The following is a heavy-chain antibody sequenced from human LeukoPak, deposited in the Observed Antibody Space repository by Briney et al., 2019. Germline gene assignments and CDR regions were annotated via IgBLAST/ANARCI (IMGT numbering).Heavy chain of an antibody. CDR1: GFTFSSYW. Sequence: GGSLRLSCAASGFTFSSYWMSWVRQAPGKGLEWVANIKQDGSEKYYVDSVKGRFTISRDNAKNSLYLQMNSLRAEDTAVYYCERWAAITYLDAFDIWGQGTMVTVSS. CDR3: ERWAAITYLDAFDI. CDR2: IKQDGSEK. J-gene: IGHJ3*02. V-gene: IGHV3-7*01. D-gene: IGHD6-13*01.